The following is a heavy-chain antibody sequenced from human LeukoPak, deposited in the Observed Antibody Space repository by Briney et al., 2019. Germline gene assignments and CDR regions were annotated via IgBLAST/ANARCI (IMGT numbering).Heavy chain of an antibody. CDR1: GFTFSSYG. D-gene: IGHD3-10*01. V-gene: IGHV3-23*01. Sequence: GGSLRLSCAASGFTFSSYGMSWAHQAPGKGLEWVSAISGSGGSTYYADSVKGRFTISRDNSKNTLYLQMNSLRAEDTAVYYCAKSFCMVRGGDCYWTLDYWGQGTLVTVSS. CDR3: AKSFCMVRGGDCYWTLDY. J-gene: IGHJ4*02. CDR2: ISGSGGST.